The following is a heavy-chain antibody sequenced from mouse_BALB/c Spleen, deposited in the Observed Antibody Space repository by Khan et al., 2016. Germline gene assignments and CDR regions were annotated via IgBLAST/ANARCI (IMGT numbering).Heavy chain of an antibody. Sequence: QIQLVQSGPELKKPGETVKISCKASGYTFTNYGMNWVKQAPGKGLKWMGWINTYTGEPTYADDFKGRFAFSLETSASIAYLQINNLKNEDTATYFCARNYGSRPPVAYWGQGTLVTVSA. CDR1: GYTFTNYG. D-gene: IGHD1-1*01. CDR3: ARNYGSRPPVAY. CDR2: INTYTGEP. V-gene: IGHV9-3-1*01. J-gene: IGHJ3*01.